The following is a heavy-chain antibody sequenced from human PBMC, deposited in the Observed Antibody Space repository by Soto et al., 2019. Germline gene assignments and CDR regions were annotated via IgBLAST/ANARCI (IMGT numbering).Heavy chain of an antibody. J-gene: IGHJ6*04. CDR2: MNPNSGNT. V-gene: IGHV1-8*01. CDR3: ARGPGSPLWFRESYLDV. Sequence: ASVKVSCKASGYTFTSYDINWVRQATGQGLEWMGWMNPNSGNTGYAQKFQGRVTMTRNTSISTAYMELSSLRSEDTAVYYCARGPGSPLWFRESYLDVWGKGTTVTVSS. CDR1: GYTFTSYD. D-gene: IGHD3-10*01.